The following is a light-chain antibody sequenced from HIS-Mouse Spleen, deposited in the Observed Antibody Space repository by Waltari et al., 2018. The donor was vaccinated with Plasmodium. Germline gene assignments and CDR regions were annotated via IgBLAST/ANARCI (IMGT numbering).Light chain of an antibody. CDR2: DYS. V-gene: IGLV3-21*02. Sequence: SYVLTQPPSVSVAPGQTARITCGGTNIGSKRVPWYQQKPGQAPVLVVYDYSDRPSGIPERFSGSNSGNTATLTISRVEAGDEADYYCQVWDSSSDHYVFGTGTKVTVL. CDR1: NIGSKR. CDR3: QVWDSSSDHYV. J-gene: IGLJ1*01.